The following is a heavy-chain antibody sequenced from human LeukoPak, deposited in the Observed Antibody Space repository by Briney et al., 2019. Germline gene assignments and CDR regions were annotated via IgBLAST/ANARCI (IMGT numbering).Heavy chain of an antibody. D-gene: IGHD3-22*01. J-gene: IGHJ4*02. V-gene: IGHV4-34*01. CDR1: GGSFSGYY. CDR3: ARGGDYYDSSGYHPDY. Sequence: SETLSLTCAVYGGSFSGYYWSWISQPPGKGLEWIGQMNHSGSTNYNPSLKSRVTISVDTSKNQFSLKLSSVTAADTAVYYCARGGDYYDSSGYHPDYWGQGTLVTVSS. CDR2: MNHSGST.